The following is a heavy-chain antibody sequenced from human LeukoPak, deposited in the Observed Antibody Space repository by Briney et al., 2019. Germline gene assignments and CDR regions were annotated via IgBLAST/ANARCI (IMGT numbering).Heavy chain of an antibody. D-gene: IGHD1-26*01. Sequence: SETLSLTCTVSGGSIGIYYWTWLRQPPGKGLEWLGYIYYSGSTNYNPSLKSRVTISVDTSKNQFSLKLRSVTAADTAFYYCARGHYNGSNPLHWFDPWGQGTLVTVSS. CDR3: ARGHYNGSNPLHWFDP. CDR2: IYYSGST. J-gene: IGHJ5*02. CDR1: GGSIGIYY. V-gene: IGHV4-59*01.